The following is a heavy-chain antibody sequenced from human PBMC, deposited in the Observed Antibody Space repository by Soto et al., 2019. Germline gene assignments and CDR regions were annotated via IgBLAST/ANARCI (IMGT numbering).Heavy chain of an antibody. CDR2: ISYDGSNK. CDR1: GFTFSSYA. Sequence: GGSLRLSCAASGFTFSSYAMHWVRQAPGKGLEWVAVISYDGSNKYYADSVKGRFTISRDNSKNTLYLQMSSLRAEDTAVYYCARDVYDSSGYYLEYFQHWGQGTLVTVS. CDR3: ARDVYDSSGYYLEYFQH. D-gene: IGHD3-22*01. V-gene: IGHV3-30-3*01. J-gene: IGHJ1*01.